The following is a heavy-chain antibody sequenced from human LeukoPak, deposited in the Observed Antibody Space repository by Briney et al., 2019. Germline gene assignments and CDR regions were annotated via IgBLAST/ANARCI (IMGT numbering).Heavy chain of an antibody. Sequence: ASVKVSCKASGYPFTGYYIHWVRQAPGQGLEWMGWINPNNGVTKYRQKFQGRVTVTRDTSISTVYMEVSGLTSDDTAVFYCARVKSAFYDSTFDYWGRGTLLTVSS. CDR1: GYPFTGYY. D-gene: IGHD3-22*01. J-gene: IGHJ4*02. V-gene: IGHV1-2*02. CDR2: INPNNGVT. CDR3: ARVKSAFYDSTFDY.